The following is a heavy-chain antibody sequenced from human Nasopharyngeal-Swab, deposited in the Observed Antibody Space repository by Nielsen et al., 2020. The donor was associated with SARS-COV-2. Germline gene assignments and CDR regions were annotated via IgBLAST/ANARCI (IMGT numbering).Heavy chain of an antibody. CDR3: ARDEAGTANSGFDY. J-gene: IGHJ4*02. V-gene: IGHV3-23*01. Sequence: GGSLRLSCAASGFTFSSYAMSWVRQAPGKGLKWVSTISGSGGSTYYADSVKGRFTISRDNSKNTPYLQMNSLRAEDTAIYYCARDEAGTANSGFDYWGQGTLVTVSS. D-gene: IGHD1-1*01. CDR2: ISGSGGST. CDR1: GFTFSSYA.